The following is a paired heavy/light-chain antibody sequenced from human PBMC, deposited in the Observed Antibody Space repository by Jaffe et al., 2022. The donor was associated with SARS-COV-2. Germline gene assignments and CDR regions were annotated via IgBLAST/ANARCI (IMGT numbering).Light chain of an antibody. J-gene: IGKJ4*01. V-gene: IGKV6-21*01. CDR1: QSIGSS. CDR3: HQSSSLPLT. CDR2: FAS. Sequence: IVLTQSPDFQSVTPKEKVTITCRASQSIGSSLHWYQQKPDQSPKLLIKFASQSFSGVPSRFSGSGSGTDFTLTINGLEAEDAAMYFCHQSSSLPLTFGGGTKVEIK.
Heavy chain of an antibody. Sequence: EVQLVESGGAVVQPGGSLRLSCVASGFNFDDYTMHWVRQVPGKGLEWVCFIGWDAGLTYYADSVKGRFTISRDNRKNSLYLQMNSLRTEDTGLYFCAKDIGRDTAIPPYFYYYGMDVWGHGTTVTVSS. D-gene: IGHD5-18*01. CDR3: AKDIGRDTAIPPYFYYYGMDV. CDR2: IGWDAGLT. CDR1: GFNFDDYT. J-gene: IGHJ6*02. V-gene: IGHV3-43*01.